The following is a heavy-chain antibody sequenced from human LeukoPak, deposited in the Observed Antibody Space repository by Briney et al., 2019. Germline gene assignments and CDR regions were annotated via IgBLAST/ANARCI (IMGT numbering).Heavy chain of an antibody. D-gene: IGHD3-9*01. CDR1: GYTFTSYY. CDR3: AREVDYDILTGFIY. Sequence: ASVKVSCKASGYTFTSYYMHWVRQAPGQGLEWMGWINPNSGGTNYAQKFQGRVTMTRDTSISTAYMELSRLRSDDTAVYYCAREVDYDILTGFIYWGQGTLVTVSS. CDR2: INPNSGGT. V-gene: IGHV1-2*02. J-gene: IGHJ4*02.